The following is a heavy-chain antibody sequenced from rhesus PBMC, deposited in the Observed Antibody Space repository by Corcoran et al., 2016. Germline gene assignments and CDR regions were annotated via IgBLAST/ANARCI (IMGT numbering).Heavy chain of an antibody. CDR2: IDGSGGSN. CDR3: ASATGDFDY. V-gene: IGHV4S14*01. Sequence: QVQLQESGPGLVKPSETLSLTCAVSGGSISGYYYWSWIRQPPGKGLEWIGSIDGSGGSNYLNPSLKSRVTLSVDTAKNQFFLKLSSVTAADTAVYYGASATGDFDYWGQGVLVTVSS. J-gene: IGHJ4*01. CDR1: GGSISGYYY.